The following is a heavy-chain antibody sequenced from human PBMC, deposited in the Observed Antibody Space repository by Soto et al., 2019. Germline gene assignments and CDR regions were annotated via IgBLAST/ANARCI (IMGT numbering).Heavy chain of an antibody. CDR3: TTSWLFEKNWFDP. CDR2: IRSPGLYT. Sequence: GRSMRLSXAAAGFSFTTYGMSWVRQAPGKGLAWVSDIRSPGLYTYLADSVKGRFTISRDNSKNTLYLQMNSLRVDDTAVYFCTTSWLFEKNWFDPWGQGTLVTVSS. CDR1: GFSFTTYG. D-gene: IGHD3-22*01. J-gene: IGHJ5*02. V-gene: IGHV3-23*01.